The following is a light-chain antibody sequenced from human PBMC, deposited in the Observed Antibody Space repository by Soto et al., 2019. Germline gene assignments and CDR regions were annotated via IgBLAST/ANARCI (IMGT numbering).Light chain of an antibody. J-gene: IGKJ1*01. CDR3: QQYNFLLWT. V-gene: IGKV3-15*01. CDR1: QTIGNK. Sequence: SPATLSMSKEERVTLSCRATQTIGNKLAWYLQRPGQAPRLLMYGASTRATDIPARFSGSGSGTEFTLTIIVLQSEDFAVYYCQQYNFLLWTFGLVTNVDIK. CDR2: GAS.